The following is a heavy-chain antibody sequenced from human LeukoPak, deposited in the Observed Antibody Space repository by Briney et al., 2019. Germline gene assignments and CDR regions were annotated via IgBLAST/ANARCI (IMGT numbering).Heavy chain of an antibody. CDR2: INHSGST. V-gene: IGHV4-34*01. D-gene: IGHD3-22*01. CDR3: ARGLNYYDSSGHNLFDY. CDR1: GGSFSGYY. Sequence: ETLSLTCAVYGGSFSGYYWSWIRQPPGKGLEWIGEINHSGSTNYNPSLKSRVTISVDTSKNQFSLKLGSVTAADTAVYYCARGLNYYDSSGHNLFDYWGQGTLVTVSS. J-gene: IGHJ4*02.